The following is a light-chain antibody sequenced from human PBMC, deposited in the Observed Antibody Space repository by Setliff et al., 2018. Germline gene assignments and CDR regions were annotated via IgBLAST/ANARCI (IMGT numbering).Light chain of an antibody. J-gene: IGLJ2*01. CDR2: TNN. Sequence: QSALTQTPSASGTPGQRVTISCSGTRFNIGSNTVNWYQQFPGTAPKLLIQTNNQRHFGVPDRFSGSKSGASASLAISGLQSGDEADYYCAVWDDNLNGPVFGGGTK. CDR1: RFNIGSNT. V-gene: IGLV1-44*01. CDR3: AVWDDNLNGPV.